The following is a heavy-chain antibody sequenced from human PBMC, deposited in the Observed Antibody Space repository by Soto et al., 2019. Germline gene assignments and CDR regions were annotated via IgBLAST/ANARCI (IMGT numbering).Heavy chain of an antibody. CDR2: FYYCGST. CDR3: AGQPTAGSYYDLGSYYYYYAMDV. CDR1: GGSISSSSYY. D-gene: IGHD3-10*01. Sequence: SETLSLTCTVSGGSISSSSYYWGWIRQPPGKGLEWIGSFYYCGSTYYNPSLKSRVTISVDTSKNQFSLKLSSVTAADTAVYYCAGQPTAGSYYDLGSYYYYYAMDVWGQGTTVT. J-gene: IGHJ6*02. V-gene: IGHV4-39*01.